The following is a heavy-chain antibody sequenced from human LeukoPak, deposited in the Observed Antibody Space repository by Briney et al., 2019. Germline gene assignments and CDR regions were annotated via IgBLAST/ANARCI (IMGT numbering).Heavy chain of an antibody. Sequence: ASVKVSCKASGYTFTCYGISWVRQAPGQGLEWMGWISAYNGNTNYAQKLQGRVTMTTDTSTSTAYMELRSLRSDDTAVYYCARDSGYSSGWRLYYYYGMDVWGQGTTVTVSS. CDR3: ARDSGYSSGWRLYYYYGMDV. CDR2: ISAYNGNT. D-gene: IGHD6-19*01. CDR1: GYTFTCYG. V-gene: IGHV1-18*01. J-gene: IGHJ6*02.